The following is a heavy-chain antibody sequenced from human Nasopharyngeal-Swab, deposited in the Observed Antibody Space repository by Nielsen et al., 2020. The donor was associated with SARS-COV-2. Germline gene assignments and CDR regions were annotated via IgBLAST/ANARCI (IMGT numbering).Heavy chain of an antibody. J-gene: IGHJ6*02. CDR2: ISGSGGST. D-gene: IGHD6-13*01. CDR3: AKSGGSSWSYGMNV. Sequence: GGCMRLSCAAFGFTFSSYAMSWVRQAPWKGLEWVSAISGSGGSTYYADSVKGRFTISRDNSKNTLYLQMNSLRAEDTAVYYCAKSGGSSWSYGMNVWGQGTTVTVSS. CDR1: GFTFSSYA. V-gene: IGHV3-23*01.